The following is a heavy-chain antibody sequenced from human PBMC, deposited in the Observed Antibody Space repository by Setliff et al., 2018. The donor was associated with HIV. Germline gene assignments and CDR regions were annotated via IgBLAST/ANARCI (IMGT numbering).Heavy chain of an antibody. Sequence: LSLTCAVSSYSIDSGYYWAWIRQSPGRGPEWIGSVYHGGNTYYNPSLKSRVTISMDTSKNRFSLKLNSVTAADTAMYYCARLLQGGNYAFDIWGQGTMVTVSS. J-gene: IGHJ3*02. V-gene: IGHV4-38-2*01. CDR2: VYHGGNT. CDR3: ARLLQGGNYAFDI. CDR1: SYSIDSGYY. D-gene: IGHD2-21*02.